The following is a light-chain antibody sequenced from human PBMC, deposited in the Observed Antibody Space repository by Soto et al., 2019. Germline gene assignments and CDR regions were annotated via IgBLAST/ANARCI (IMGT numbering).Light chain of an antibody. V-gene: IGLV2-14*01. CDR1: GSDIGGYNY. J-gene: IGLJ2*01. CDR3: TSYTSSNSVV. Sequence: QSALTQPASVSGSPGQSITISCTGTGSDIGGYNYVSWYQQDPGKAPKVMIYEVSNRPSGVSNRFSASKSGNTASLTISGLQAEDEADYYCTSYTSSNSVVFGGGTKLTVL. CDR2: EVS.